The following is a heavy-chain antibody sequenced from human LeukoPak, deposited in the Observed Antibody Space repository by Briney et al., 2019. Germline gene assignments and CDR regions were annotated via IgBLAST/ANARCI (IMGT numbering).Heavy chain of an antibody. D-gene: IGHD2-8*01. V-gene: IGHV3-23*01. CDR2: ISGSGGTT. J-gene: IGHJ4*02. CDR3: AKTNGYFSD. CDR1: GFTFSSYG. Sequence: GGSLRLSCAASGFTFSSYGMNWVRQAPGKGLEWVSGISGSGGTTYYADSVKGRFTISRDNSKNSLSLQVSSLRAEDTAVYYCAKTNGYFSDWGQGTLVTVSS.